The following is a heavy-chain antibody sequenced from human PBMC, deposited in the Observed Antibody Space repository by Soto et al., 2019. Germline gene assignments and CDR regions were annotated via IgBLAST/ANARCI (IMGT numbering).Heavy chain of an antibody. J-gene: IGHJ3*02. CDR3: ARDWYYYDSSGYDPADAFDI. Sequence: GGSLRLSCAASGFTFSSYGMHWVRQAPGKGLEWVAVIWYDGSNKYYADSVKGRFTISRDNSKNTLYLQMNSLRAEDTAVYYCARDWYYYDSSGYDPADAFDIWGQGTMVTVSS. CDR2: IWYDGSNK. CDR1: GFTFSSYG. V-gene: IGHV3-33*01. D-gene: IGHD3-22*01.